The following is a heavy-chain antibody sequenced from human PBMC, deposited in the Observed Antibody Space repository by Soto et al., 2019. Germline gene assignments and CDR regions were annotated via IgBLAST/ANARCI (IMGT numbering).Heavy chain of an antibody. D-gene: IGHD2-15*01. J-gene: IGHJ6*03. CDR1: GFTSGTYL. V-gene: IGHV3-7*04. CDR2: IKQDGSEK. Sequence: GGSLRLSCAASGFTSGTYLMSWVRQAPGKGLEWVANIKQDGSEKYYVDSVKGRFTISRDNAENSLYLQMNSLRAEDTAVYFCARVVSLLRENYYYYYRDVWGKGTTVTVSS. CDR3: ARVVSLLRENYYYYYRDV.